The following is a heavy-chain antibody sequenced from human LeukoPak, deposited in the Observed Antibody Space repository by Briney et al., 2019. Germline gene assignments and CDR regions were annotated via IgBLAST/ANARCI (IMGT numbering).Heavy chain of an antibody. Sequence: PGGSLRLSCAASGFTFSSYWMCWVRQAPGKGLEWVANIKQDGSEKYYVDSVKGRFTISRDNAKNSLYLQMNSLRAEDTAVYNCAREVIAVAGAFDYWGQGTLVTVSS. D-gene: IGHD6-19*01. CDR1: GFTFSSYW. V-gene: IGHV3-7*01. J-gene: IGHJ4*02. CDR3: AREVIAVAGAFDY. CDR2: IKQDGSEK.